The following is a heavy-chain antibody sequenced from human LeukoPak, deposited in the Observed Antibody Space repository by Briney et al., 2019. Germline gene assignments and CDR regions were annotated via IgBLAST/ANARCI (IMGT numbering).Heavy chain of an antibody. J-gene: IGHJ4*02. V-gene: IGHV3-30*18. Sequence: PGGSLRLSCAASGFTFSSYGMHWVRRAPGKGLEWVAVISYDESNKYYADSVTGRFTISRDNSKNTLYLQRNSLRAEDTAVYDCAKLWAAAGTRDYWGQGTLVTVPS. CDR3: AKLWAAAGTRDY. D-gene: IGHD6-13*01. CDR1: GFTFSSYG. CDR2: ISYDESNK.